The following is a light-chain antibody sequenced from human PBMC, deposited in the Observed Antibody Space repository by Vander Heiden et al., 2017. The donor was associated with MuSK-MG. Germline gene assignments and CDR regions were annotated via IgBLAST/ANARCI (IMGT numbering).Light chain of an antibody. V-gene: IGKV3-15*01. Sequence: EIVMTQSPVTLSVSPGERGTLSCRASQSIRTDVAWYQQKPGQAPRLLMYGASTRAAGIPARFSGSGSGTEFTLTISILQSEDFAVYHCQQDDNWPRTFGQGTKVEIK. CDR1: QSIRTD. CDR2: GAS. J-gene: IGKJ1*01. CDR3: QQDDNWPRT.